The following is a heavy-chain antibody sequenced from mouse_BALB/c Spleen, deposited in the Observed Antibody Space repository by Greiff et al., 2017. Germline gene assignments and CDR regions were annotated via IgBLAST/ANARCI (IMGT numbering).Heavy chain of an antibody. CDR3: ARHYYGSPYYFDY. Sequence: EVHLVESGGGLVQPGGSLKLSCAASGFTFSSYTMSWVRQTPEKRLEWVAYISNGGGSTYYPDTVKGRFTISRDNAKNTLYLQMSSLKSEDTAMYYCARHYYGSPYYFDYWGQGTTLTVSS. CDR2: ISNGGGST. CDR1: GFTFSSYT. J-gene: IGHJ2*01. V-gene: IGHV5-12-2*01. D-gene: IGHD1-2*01.